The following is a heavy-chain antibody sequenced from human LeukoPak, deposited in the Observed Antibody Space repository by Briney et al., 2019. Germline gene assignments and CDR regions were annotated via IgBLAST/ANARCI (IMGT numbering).Heavy chain of an antibody. D-gene: IGHD3-10*01. J-gene: IGHJ4*02. CDR1: GFTFSSYW. CDR3: ARDRDYGSGSYLY. V-gene: IGHV3-7*01. Sequence: GGSLRLSCAASGFTFSSYWMSWVRQAPGKWLEWVANIKQDGSEKYYVDSVKGRFTISRDNAKNSLYLQMNSLRAEDTAVYYCARDRDYGSGSYLYWGQGTLVTVSS. CDR2: IKQDGSEK.